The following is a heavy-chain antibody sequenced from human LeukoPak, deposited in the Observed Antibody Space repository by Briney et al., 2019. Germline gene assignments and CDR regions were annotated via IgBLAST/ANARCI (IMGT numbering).Heavy chain of an antibody. Sequence: SETLSLTCTVSGGSISSYYWSWIRQPPGKGLEWIGYIYYSGSTNYNPSLKSRVTISVDTSKNQFSLKLSSVTAADTAVYYCARRSSGYYPYFDYWGQGTLVTASS. D-gene: IGHD3-22*01. CDR2: IYYSGST. CDR1: GGSISSYY. CDR3: ARRSSGYYPYFDY. V-gene: IGHV4-59*08. J-gene: IGHJ4*02.